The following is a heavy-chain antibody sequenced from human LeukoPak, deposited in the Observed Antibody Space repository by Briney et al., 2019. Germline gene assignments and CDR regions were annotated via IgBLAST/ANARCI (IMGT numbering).Heavy chain of an antibody. CDR2: ISSSGDTV. CDR3: AKDIYYDSSGGIDY. CDR1: GFTFSTYS. D-gene: IGHD3-22*01. V-gene: IGHV3-48*04. J-gene: IGHJ4*02. Sequence: LTGGSLRLSCAASGFTFSTYSVHWVRQAPGKGLEWVSYISSSGDTVYYADSVKGRFTISRDNAKNSLYLQMNSLRAEDTALYYCAKDIYYDSSGGIDYWGQGTLVTVSS.